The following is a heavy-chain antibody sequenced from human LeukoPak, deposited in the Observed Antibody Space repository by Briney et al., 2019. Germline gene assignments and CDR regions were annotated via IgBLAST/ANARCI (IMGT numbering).Heavy chain of an antibody. J-gene: IGHJ4*02. V-gene: IGHV4-30-4*07. CDR1: GGSIGRGGYS. D-gene: IGHD5-18*01. Sequence: SQTLSLTCAVSGGSIGRGGYSWTWIRQPPGKGLEWIGYTYYSGTTSYSPSFKSRVTISVDMSKNQFSLKLSSVTAADTAVYYCARATDTAMMTDYWGQGTLVTVSS. CDR3: ARATDTAMMTDY. CDR2: TYYSGTT.